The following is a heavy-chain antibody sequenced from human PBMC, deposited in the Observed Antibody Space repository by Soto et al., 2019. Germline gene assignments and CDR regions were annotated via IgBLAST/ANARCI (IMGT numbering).Heavy chain of an antibody. V-gene: IGHV3-23*01. J-gene: IGHJ4*02. D-gene: IGHD3-9*01. CDR1: GFTFSNYA. CDR3: AKDTGDILTGYYSPLDY. CDR2: ISGGGSST. Sequence: GGSLRLSCAASGFTFSNYAMSWVRQAPGKGLEWVSSISGGGSSTYYADSVKGRFTISRDNAKNSLYLQMNSLRAEDTALYYCAKDTGDILTGYYSPLDYWGQGTLVTVSS.